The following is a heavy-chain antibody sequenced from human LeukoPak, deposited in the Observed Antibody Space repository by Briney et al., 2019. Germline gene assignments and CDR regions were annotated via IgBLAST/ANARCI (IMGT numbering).Heavy chain of an antibody. Sequence: PGGSLRLSCAASGFTFSSYWMHWVRQTPGKGLVWVSSISSSSSYIYYADSVKGRFTISRDNAKNSLYLQMNSLRAEDTAVYYCARDTKQQLVSPNFDYWGQGTLVTVSS. CDR2: ISSSSSYI. V-gene: IGHV3-21*01. J-gene: IGHJ4*02. CDR3: ARDTKQQLVSPNFDY. CDR1: GFTFSSYW. D-gene: IGHD6-13*01.